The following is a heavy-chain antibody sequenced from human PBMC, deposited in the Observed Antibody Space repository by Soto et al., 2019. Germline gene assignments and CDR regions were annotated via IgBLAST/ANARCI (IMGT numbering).Heavy chain of an antibody. V-gene: IGHV4-31*03. J-gene: IGHJ3*02. CDR2: IYYSGST. D-gene: IGHD3-9*01. CDR1: GGSISSGGYY. CDR3: ARHVKIYDILTGYGAFDI. Sequence: SETLSLTCTVSGGSISSGGYYWNWIRQHPGKGLEWIGYIYYSGSTYYNPSLKSRVTISVDTSKNQFSLKLSSVTAADTAVYYCARHVKIYDILTGYGAFDIWGQGTMVTVSS.